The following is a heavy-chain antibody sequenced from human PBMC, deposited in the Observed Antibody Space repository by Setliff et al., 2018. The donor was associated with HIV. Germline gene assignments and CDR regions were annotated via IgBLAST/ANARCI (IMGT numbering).Heavy chain of an antibody. J-gene: IGHJ3*02. D-gene: IGHD3-16*02. V-gene: IGHV4-59*08. Sequence: SLTCTVSGRSISSYYWSWIRQPPGKGLEWIGYIHYSGSPNYNPSLKSRVTISVDTSKNQFSLKLSSVTAADTAVYYCARHMGRAYYDYAGGSYRRGDAFDIWGLGTMVTVSS. CDR2: IHYSGSP. CDR3: ARHMGRAYYDYAGGSYRRGDAFDI. CDR1: GRSISSYY.